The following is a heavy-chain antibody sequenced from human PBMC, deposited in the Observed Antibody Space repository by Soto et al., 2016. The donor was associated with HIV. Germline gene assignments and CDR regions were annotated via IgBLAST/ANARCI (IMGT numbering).Heavy chain of an antibody. V-gene: IGHV3-74*01. Sequence: EVQLVESGGGLVQPGGSLRLSCAASGFTFSSYWMHWVRQAPGKGLVWVSRINSDGSSTSYADSVKGRFTISRDNAKNTLYLQMNSLRAEDTAVYYCARDGGIRFLEWLPFDYWGQGTLVTVSS. CDR1: GFTFSSYW. CDR3: ARDGGIRFLEWLPFDY. CDR2: INSDGSST. J-gene: IGHJ4*02. D-gene: IGHD3-3*01.